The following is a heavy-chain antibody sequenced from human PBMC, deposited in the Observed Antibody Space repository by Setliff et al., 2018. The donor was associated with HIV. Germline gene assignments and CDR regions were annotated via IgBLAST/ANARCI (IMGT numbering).Heavy chain of an antibody. CDR3: ARQFPPYHSGAHYSDL. Sequence: SETLSLTCTVSGGSISTYYWNWIRQPPGKGLEWIGLIYYNGNTNYSPSLKSRVTISVDSSKNQFSLKLTSVTAADAAIYYCARQFPPYHSGAHYSDLWSQGTLVTVSS. CDR2: IYYNGNT. D-gene: IGHD6-19*01. V-gene: IGHV4-59*01. J-gene: IGHJ5*02. CDR1: GGSISTYY.